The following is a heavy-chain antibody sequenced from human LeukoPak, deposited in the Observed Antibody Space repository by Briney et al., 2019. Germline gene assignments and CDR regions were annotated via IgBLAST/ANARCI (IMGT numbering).Heavy chain of an antibody. CDR2: IIPIFGPA. J-gene: IGHJ3*02. Sequence: AVKVSCKASGGTFSSYAISWVRQAPAQGLEWMGWIIPIFGPANYAQESQGRVTITSDESTSTAYMELSSLRSEDTAVYYCARDLSGYYGSESYRAFDIWGQGTMVTVSS. CDR3: ARDLSGYYGSESYRAFDI. V-gene: IGHV1-69*13. CDR1: GGTFSSYA. D-gene: IGHD3-10*01.